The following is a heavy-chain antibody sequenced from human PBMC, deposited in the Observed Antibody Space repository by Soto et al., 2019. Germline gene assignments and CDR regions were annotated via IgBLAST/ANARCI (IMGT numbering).Heavy chain of an antibody. CDR2: IWHSGST. CDR1: GDSISSSHW. J-gene: IGHJ4*01. CDR3: AERDLCGRSLLD. D-gene: IGHD3-16*01. Sequence: PSETLSLTCAVSGDSISSSHWWSWVRQPPGKGLEWIGEIWHSGSTTYSPSLRSRVTISVDKSKNQFSLILSSVTAADTAVYYCAERDLCGRSLLDWVQGTLVTVYS. V-gene: IGHV4-4*02.